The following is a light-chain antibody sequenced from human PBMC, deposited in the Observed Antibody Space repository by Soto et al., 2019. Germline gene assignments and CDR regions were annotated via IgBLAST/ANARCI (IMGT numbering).Light chain of an antibody. V-gene: IGLV1-47*01. J-gene: IGLJ2*01. CDR2: KNN. CDR1: SSNIGTNY. Sequence: QSVLTQPPSPSGTPGQRVTISCSGSSSNIGTNYVYWYQQLPGTAPKLLIYKNNQRPSGVPDRFSGSKSGTSASLAISGLLSEDDADYYCAAWDDSLSGVVFGGGTKLTVL. CDR3: AAWDDSLSGVV.